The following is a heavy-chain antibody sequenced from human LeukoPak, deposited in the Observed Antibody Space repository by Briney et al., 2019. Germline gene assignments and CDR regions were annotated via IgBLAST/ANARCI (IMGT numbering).Heavy chain of an antibody. Sequence: GGSLRLSCAASGFTFSSYSMNWVRQAPGKGLEWVSSISSSSSYIYYADSVKGRFTISRDNAKNSLYLQMNSLRAEDTAVYYCARDTGHGYYDSSVYYMDVWGKGTTVTVSS. J-gene: IGHJ6*03. CDR3: ARDTGHGYYDSSVYYMDV. CDR2: ISSSSSYI. CDR1: GFTFSSYS. V-gene: IGHV3-21*01. D-gene: IGHD3-22*01.